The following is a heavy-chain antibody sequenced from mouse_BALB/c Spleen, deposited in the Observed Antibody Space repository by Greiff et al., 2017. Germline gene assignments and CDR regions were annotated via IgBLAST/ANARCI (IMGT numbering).Heavy chain of an antibody. D-gene: IGHD2-4*01. CDR2: ISSGSSTI. V-gene: IGHV5-17*02. J-gene: IGHJ4*01. CDR3: ARPVLYYDYDCAMDY. Sequence: EVKVVESGGGLVQPGGSRKLSCAASGFTFSSFGMHWVRQAPEKGLEWVAYISSGSSTIYYADTVKGRFTISRDNPKNTLFLQMTSLRSEDTAMYYCARPVLYYDYDCAMDYWGQGTSVTVSS. CDR1: GFTFSSFG.